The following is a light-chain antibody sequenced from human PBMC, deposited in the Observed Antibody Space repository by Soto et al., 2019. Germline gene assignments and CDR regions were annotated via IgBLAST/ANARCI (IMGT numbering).Light chain of an antibody. Sequence: EIVLTQSPGTLSLSPGERATLSCRASQSVSKSYLAWYQQKPGQAPRLVIFGASSRATGIPERFCCSGSGTDFSLTISRLEPEDFAVYYCQQYDRSPLTFGGGTKVEIK. J-gene: IGKJ4*01. CDR2: GAS. CDR1: QSVSKSY. V-gene: IGKV3-20*01. CDR3: QQYDRSPLT.